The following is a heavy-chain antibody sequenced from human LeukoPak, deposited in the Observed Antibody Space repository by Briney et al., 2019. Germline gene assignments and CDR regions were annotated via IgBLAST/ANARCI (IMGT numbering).Heavy chain of an antibody. V-gene: IGHV3-66*04. D-gene: IGHD6-19*01. CDR1: GVTVNNTY. CDR2: AYSDGNT. Sequence: LPGGSLRLSCAASGVTVNNTYMSWVRQAPGKGLEWVSVAYSDGNTYYADSVKDRFTISSDNSKNTLFLQMNSLRAEDTAVYYCARLFGSGWPGQFHYAMDVWGQGTTVVVSS. J-gene: IGHJ6*02. CDR3: ARLFGSGWPGQFHYAMDV.